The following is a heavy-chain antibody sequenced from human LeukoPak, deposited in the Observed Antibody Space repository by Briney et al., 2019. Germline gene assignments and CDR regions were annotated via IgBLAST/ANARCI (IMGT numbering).Heavy chain of an antibody. CDR3: AKYIGGSYWAIDY. CDR2: IHYRGTT. CDR1: GGSISSGSFY. V-gene: IGHV4-31*01. J-gene: IGHJ4*02. D-gene: IGHD1-26*01. Sequence: PSQTLSLTCTVSGGSISSGSFYWGWIRQHPGKGLEWIGYIHYRGTTYYNTSLKSQLTISMDTSKNQFSLRLDSVTAADTAVYYCAKYIGGSYWAIDYWGQGTLVTVSS.